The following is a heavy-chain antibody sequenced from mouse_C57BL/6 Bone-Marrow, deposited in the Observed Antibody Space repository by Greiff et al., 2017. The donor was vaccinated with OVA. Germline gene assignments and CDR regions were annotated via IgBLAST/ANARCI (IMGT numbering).Heavy chain of an antibody. CDR1: GFTFSSYA. CDR2: ISSGGDYI. J-gene: IGHJ2*01. V-gene: IGHV5-9-1*02. CDR3: TRDFFDD. Sequence: EVQLVESGEGLVKPGGSLKLSCAASGFTFSSYAMSWVRQTPEKRLEWVAYISSGGDYINYADTVKGRFTITRDNARNTLYLQMSSLKSEDTAIYYCTRDFFDDWGQGTTLTVSS.